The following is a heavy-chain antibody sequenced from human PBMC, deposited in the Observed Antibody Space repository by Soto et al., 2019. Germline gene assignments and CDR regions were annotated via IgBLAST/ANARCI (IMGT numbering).Heavy chain of an antibody. V-gene: IGHV4-59*11. D-gene: IGHD3-16*02. CDR3: VRGGSYRDWFDH. CDR1: GGSINGHY. Sequence: PSETLSLTCTVSGGSINGHYWSWILRPPGKQLQWIGYIYSKGNTDYNRSLRSRATLSVDTSNNKFSLRLRSVTAADTALYYCVRGGSYRDWFDHWGQGILVTVSS. CDR2: IYSKGNT. J-gene: IGHJ5*02.